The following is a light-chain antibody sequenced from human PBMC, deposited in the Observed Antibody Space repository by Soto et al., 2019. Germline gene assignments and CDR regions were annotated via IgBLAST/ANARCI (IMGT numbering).Light chain of an antibody. CDR3: QQLKTNPNI. V-gene: IGKV1-9*01. CDR1: QDINKF. Sequence: IQLTQSPSSLSASVGDRVTVTCRASQDINKFLAWFQQKPGKAPNLLIFSASTLQSAVPSRFSGGGSGTVFTLTINSLQPEDFATYSCQQLKTNPNIFAQGTNLETK. J-gene: IGKJ2*01. CDR2: SAS.